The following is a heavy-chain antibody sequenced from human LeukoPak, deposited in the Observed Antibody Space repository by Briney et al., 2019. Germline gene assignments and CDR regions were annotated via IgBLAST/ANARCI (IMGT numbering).Heavy chain of an antibody. V-gene: IGHV3-23*01. J-gene: IGHJ4*02. D-gene: IGHD2-2*02. Sequence: GGSLRLSCAASGFTFSSYAMSWVRQAPGKGLEWVSAISGSGGSTYYADSVKGRFTISRDNSKNMLYLQMNSLRAEDTAVYYCAKSYDPSPDIVVVPAAIAVDYWGQGTLVTVSS. CDR3: AKSYDPSPDIVVVPAAIAVDY. CDR1: GFTFSSYA. CDR2: ISGSGGST.